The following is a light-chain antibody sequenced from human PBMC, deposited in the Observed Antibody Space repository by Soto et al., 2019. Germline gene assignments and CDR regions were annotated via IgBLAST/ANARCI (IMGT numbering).Light chain of an antibody. CDR2: EVN. CDR3: CSYAGFSSVL. Sequence: QSVLTQPASVSGSPGQSITISCTGSDNDIGRYNHVSWYQHRLGKAPKLILYEVNKRPPGPSYRFSGSKSGNTASLTISGLQTDDEADYFCCSYAGFSSVLFGGGTKLTVL. CDR1: DNDIGRYNH. V-gene: IGLV2-23*02. J-gene: IGLJ3*02.